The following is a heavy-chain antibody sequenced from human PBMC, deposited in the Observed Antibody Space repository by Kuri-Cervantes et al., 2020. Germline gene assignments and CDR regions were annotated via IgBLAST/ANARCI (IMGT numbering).Heavy chain of an antibody. CDR3: VKEGPSPTGAYDH. Sequence: GESLKISCAASGFTFSSYWMSWVRQAPGKGLEWVGWISTDNGGTKYSQKLQGRVAISRDTSATTAYMVLSSLRSEDTAVYYCVKEGPSPTGAYDHWGQGTLVTVSS. V-gene: IGHV1-3*04. J-gene: IGHJ4*02. CDR1: GFTFSSYW. D-gene: IGHD2-8*02. CDR2: ISTDNGGT.